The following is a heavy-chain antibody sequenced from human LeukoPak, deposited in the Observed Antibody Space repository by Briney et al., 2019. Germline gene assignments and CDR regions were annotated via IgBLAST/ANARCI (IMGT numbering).Heavy chain of an antibody. V-gene: IGHV3-23*01. Sequence: GGSLRLSCAASGFTFSSYAMSWVRQAPGKGLEWVSAISGSGGSTYYADSVKGRFTISRDNSKNTLYLQMNSLRAEDTAVYYCTRYEWGEPHYWGQGTLVTVSS. CDR3: TRYEWGEPHY. CDR2: ISGSGGST. J-gene: IGHJ4*02. D-gene: IGHD1-14*01. CDR1: GFTFSSYA.